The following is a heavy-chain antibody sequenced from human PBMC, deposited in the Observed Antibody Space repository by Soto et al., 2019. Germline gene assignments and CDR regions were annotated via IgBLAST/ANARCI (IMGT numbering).Heavy chain of an antibody. Sequence: SETLSLTCTVSGGSISSSSYYWGWIRQPPGKGLEWIGSIYYNGITYYSPSLKSRVTISVDTSKNHFSLKLISVTTADTALYFCAREGNLGRWIHPLDSRGQGTLVTVSS. CDR1: GGSISSSSYY. CDR3: AREGNLGRWIHPLDS. D-gene: IGHD2-2*03. CDR2: IYYNGIT. V-gene: IGHV4-39*07. J-gene: IGHJ4*02.